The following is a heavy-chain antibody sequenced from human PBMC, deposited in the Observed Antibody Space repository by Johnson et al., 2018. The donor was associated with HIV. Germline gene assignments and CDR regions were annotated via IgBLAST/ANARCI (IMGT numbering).Heavy chain of an antibody. Sequence: VQLVESGGGVVQPGRSLRLSCAASGFTFSSYAMHWVRQAPGKGLEWVAVISYDGSNKYYADSVKGRFTISRDNSKNTLYLQMNSLRAEDTAVYYCSTGDILVVVSARLLPLLDAFDIWGQGTLVTVSS. V-gene: IGHV3-30*04. CDR3: STGDILVVVSARLLPLLDAFDI. J-gene: IGHJ3*02. D-gene: IGHD2-15*01. CDR1: GFTFSSYA. CDR2: ISYDGSNK.